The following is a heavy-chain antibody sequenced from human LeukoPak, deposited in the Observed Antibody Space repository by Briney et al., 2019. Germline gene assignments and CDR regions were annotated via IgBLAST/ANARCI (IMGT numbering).Heavy chain of an antibody. Sequence: GASVKVSCEASGYTFTSYDINWVRQATGQGLEWMGWMNPNSGNTGYAQKFQGRVTMTRNTSISTAYMELSSLRSEDTAVYYCARLTYDSSGYYDYWGQGTLVTVSS. CDR2: MNPNSGNT. CDR1: GYTFTSYD. V-gene: IGHV1-8*01. J-gene: IGHJ4*02. D-gene: IGHD3-22*01. CDR3: ARLTYDSSGYYDY.